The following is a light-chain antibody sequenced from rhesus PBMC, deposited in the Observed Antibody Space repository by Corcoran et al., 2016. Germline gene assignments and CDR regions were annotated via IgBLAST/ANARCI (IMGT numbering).Light chain of an antibody. CDR1: ENVYNY. J-gene: IGKJ3*01. CDR2: KAS. CDR3: QHNFGTPFT. Sequence: DIQMTQSPSSLSASVGDRVTITCRTSENVYNYLNWYQQKPGKAPKLLIYKASTLQSGVPSRFSGSGSGTDYTFTISSLQSEDFATYYCQHNFGTPFTFGPGTKLDIK. V-gene: IGKV1-74*01.